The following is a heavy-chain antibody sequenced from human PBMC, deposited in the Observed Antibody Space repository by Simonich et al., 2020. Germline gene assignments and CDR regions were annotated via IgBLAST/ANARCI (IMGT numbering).Heavy chain of an antibody. Sequence: QLQLQESGPGLVKPSETLSLTCTVSGGSISSSSYYWGWVRQPPGKGLGGIGSSYYRGGTDHNPLLKSRVHISLDTSKDQFSLRLGSVTGADTAVYYCARHAGFAFDIWGQGTMVTVSS. J-gene: IGHJ3*02. CDR2: SYYRGGT. V-gene: IGHV4-39*01. CDR3: ARHAGFAFDI. D-gene: IGHD6-13*01. CDR1: GGSISSSSYY.